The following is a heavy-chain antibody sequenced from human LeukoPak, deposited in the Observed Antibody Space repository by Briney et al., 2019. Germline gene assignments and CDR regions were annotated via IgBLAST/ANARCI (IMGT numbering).Heavy chain of an antibody. Sequence: SETLSLTCAVYGGSFSGYYWRSIRQPPGKGLEWIGEIIHSGSTNYNPSLTSRVTISVATSKNQFSLKLSSVTAADTAVYYCARTGGYSGYVPDYYYYYMDVWGKGTTVTVSS. V-gene: IGHV4-34*12. CDR1: GGSFSGYY. CDR3: ARTGGYSGYVPDYYYYYMDV. CDR2: IIHSGST. J-gene: IGHJ6*03. D-gene: IGHD5-12*01.